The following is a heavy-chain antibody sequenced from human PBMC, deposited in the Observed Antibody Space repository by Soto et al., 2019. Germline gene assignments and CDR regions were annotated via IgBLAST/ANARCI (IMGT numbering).Heavy chain of an antibody. CDR3: ARGPGGYCSSTSCPYYYYYMDV. D-gene: IGHD2-2*01. V-gene: IGHV3-53*04. J-gene: IGHJ6*03. Sequence: VQLVESGGGLVQPGGSLRLSCAASGFTVSSNYMSWVRQAPGKGLEWVSVIYSGGSTYYADSVKGRFTISRHNSKNTLYLQMNSLRAEDTAVYYCARGPGGYCSSTSCPYYYYYMDVWGKGTTVTVSS. CDR2: IYSGGST. CDR1: GFTVSSNY.